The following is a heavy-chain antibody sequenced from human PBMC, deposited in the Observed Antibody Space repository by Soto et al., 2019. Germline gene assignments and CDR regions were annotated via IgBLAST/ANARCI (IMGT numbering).Heavy chain of an antibody. V-gene: IGHV1-69*13. J-gene: IGHJ6*02. CDR3: AKVGSIAARQGWYYGMDV. D-gene: IGHD6-6*01. CDR2: FIPIYGTR. CDR1: GGTFSRYA. Sequence: SVKVSCKASGGTFSRYAISWVRRAPGQGREWIGGFIPIYGTRNYAQKFQGRVTITADESTSTAYMELSSLGSEDTAVYYCAKVGSIAARQGWYYGMDVWGQGTTVTVSS.